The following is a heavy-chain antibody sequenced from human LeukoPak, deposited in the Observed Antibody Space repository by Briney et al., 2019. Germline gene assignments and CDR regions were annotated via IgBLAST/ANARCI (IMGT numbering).Heavy chain of an antibody. CDR1: GFTFSSYT. CDR3: AKRGEILDY. D-gene: IGHD3-16*01. CDR2: ISGSGGST. V-gene: IGHV3-23*01. J-gene: IGHJ4*02. Sequence: PGGSLRLSCAASGFTFSSYTMNWVRQAPGKGLEWASAISGSGGSTYYADSVKGRFTISRDNSKNTLYLQMNSLRAEDTAVYYCAKRGEILDYWGQGTLVPVSS.